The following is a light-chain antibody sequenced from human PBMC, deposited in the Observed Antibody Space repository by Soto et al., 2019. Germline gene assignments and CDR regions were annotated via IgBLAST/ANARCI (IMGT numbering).Light chain of an antibody. CDR3: LQNFSYPRP. J-gene: IGKJ1*01. CDR1: QGIGTE. Sequence: AIQMTQSPSSLSASVGDRVTITCRASQGIGTELGWYQLKPGKAPKLLVYGASTLQSGVLPRFSGSGSGTDFALTISSLQPDDFATYYCLQNFSYPRPFGQGTNVDIK. V-gene: IGKV1-6*02. CDR2: GAS.